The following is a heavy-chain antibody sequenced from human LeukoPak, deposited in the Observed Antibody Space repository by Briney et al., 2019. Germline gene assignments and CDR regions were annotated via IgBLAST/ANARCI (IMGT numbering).Heavy chain of an antibody. CDR3: AKEGDYYYYGMDV. CDR1: GFTFSDYG. Sequence: HPGGSLRLSCAASGFTFSDYGMHWVRQAPGKGLVWVSHITTDGSGTSYADSVKGRFTISRDNSKNTLYLQMNSLRAEDTAVYYCAKEGDYYYYGMDVWGQGTTVTVSS. V-gene: IGHV3-74*01. CDR2: ITTDGSGT. J-gene: IGHJ6*02.